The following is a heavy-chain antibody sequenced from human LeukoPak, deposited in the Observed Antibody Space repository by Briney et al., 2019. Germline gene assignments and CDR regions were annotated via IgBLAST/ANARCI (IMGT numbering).Heavy chain of an antibody. V-gene: IGHV3-21*01. J-gene: IGHJ3*02. D-gene: IGHD5-12*01. CDR3: ARDFGYSGYDLKALDI. CDR2: ISSSSSYI. CDR1: GFTFSSYE. Sequence: GGSLRLSCAASGFTFSSYEMNWVRQAPGRGLEWVSSISSSSSYIYYADSVKGRFTISRDNAKNSLYLQMNSLRAEDTAVYYCARDFGYSGYDLKALDIWGQGTMVTVSS.